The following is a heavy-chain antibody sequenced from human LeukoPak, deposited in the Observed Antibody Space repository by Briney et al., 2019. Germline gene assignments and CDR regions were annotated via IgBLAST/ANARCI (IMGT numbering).Heavy chain of an antibody. CDR2: IIPILGIA. CDR1: GGTFSSYA. V-gene: IGHV1-69*04. Sequence: GASVNVSCKASGGTFSSYAISWVRQAPGQGLEWMGRIIPILGIANYAQKFQGRVTITADKSTSTAYMELRSLRSDDTAVYYCARVITMVRGVIPTGFDYWGQGTLVTVSS. CDR3: ARVITMVRGVIPTGFDY. D-gene: IGHD3-10*01. J-gene: IGHJ4*02.